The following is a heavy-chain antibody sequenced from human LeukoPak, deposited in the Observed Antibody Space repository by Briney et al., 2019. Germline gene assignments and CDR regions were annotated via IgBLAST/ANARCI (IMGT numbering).Heavy chain of an antibody. Sequence: SETLSLTCTVSGGSISSSSYYWGWIRQPPGKGLEWMGSIYYSGSTYYNPSLKSRVTISVDTSKNQFSLKLSSVTAADTAVYCCARTIAGGYCSGGSCFYDYWGQGTLVTVSS. CDR3: ARTIAGGYCSGGSCFYDY. CDR1: GGSISSSSYY. J-gene: IGHJ4*02. V-gene: IGHV4-39*01. CDR2: IYYSGST. D-gene: IGHD2-15*01.